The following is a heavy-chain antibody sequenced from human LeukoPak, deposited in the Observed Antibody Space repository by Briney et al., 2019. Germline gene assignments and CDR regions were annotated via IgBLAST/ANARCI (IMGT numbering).Heavy chain of an antibody. Sequence: GGSLRLSCAASGFTFSSYGMSWVRQAPGKGLEWVSAISGSGGSTYYADSVKGRFTISRDNSKNTLYLQMNSLRAEDTAVYYCAKLGAGHYCSGGSCYVDYWGQGTLVTVSS. CDR2: ISGSGGST. CDR1: GFTFSSYG. CDR3: AKLGAGHYCSGGSCYVDY. J-gene: IGHJ4*02. V-gene: IGHV3-23*01. D-gene: IGHD2-15*01.